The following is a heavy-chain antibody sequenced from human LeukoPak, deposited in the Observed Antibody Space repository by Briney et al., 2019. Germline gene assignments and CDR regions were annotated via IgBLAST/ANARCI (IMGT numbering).Heavy chain of an antibody. CDR3: ARENPSGYYNRPIDY. CDR1: GGSVSSGSYY. Sequence: SETLSLTCTVSGGSVSSGSYYWSWIRQPPGKGLEWIGDIYYSGSIKYNPPLKSRVTMSVDTSKNQFSLKLSSVTAADTAIYYCARENPSGYYNRPIDYWGQGTLVTVSS. CDR2: IYYSGSI. V-gene: IGHV4-61*01. J-gene: IGHJ4*02. D-gene: IGHD3-22*01.